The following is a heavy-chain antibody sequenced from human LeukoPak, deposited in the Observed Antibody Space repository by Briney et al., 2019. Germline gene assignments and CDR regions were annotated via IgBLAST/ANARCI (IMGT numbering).Heavy chain of an antibody. Sequence: GGSLRLSCAASGFTFSSYSMNWVRQAPGKGLEWVSSISSSSSYIYYADSVRGRFIISRDNAKNSLYLQMNSLRAEDTAVYYCARDLMRFLEWVNWGQGTLVTVSS. CDR2: ISSSSSYI. V-gene: IGHV3-21*01. CDR3: ARDLMRFLEWVN. D-gene: IGHD3-3*01. J-gene: IGHJ4*02. CDR1: GFTFSSYS.